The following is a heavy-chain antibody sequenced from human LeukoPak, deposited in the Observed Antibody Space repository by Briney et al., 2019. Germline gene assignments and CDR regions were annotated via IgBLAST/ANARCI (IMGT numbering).Heavy chain of an antibody. CDR2: IYYSGST. Sequence: SETLSLTCTVSGGSISSDYWSWIRQPPGKGLEWIGYIYYSGSTNYNPSLKSRVTISVDTAKNQFSRKLSSVTAADTAVYYCARSSYDSSGYYYEEGYFDYWGQGTLVTVSS. J-gene: IGHJ4*02. V-gene: IGHV4-59*01. D-gene: IGHD3-22*01. CDR3: ARSSYDSSGYYYEEGYFDY. CDR1: GGSISSDY.